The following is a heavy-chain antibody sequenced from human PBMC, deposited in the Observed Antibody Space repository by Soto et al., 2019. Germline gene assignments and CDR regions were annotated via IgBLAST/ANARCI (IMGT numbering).Heavy chain of an antibody. D-gene: IGHD3-22*01. CDR1: GFTFTSSA. V-gene: IGHV1-58*01. CDR2: IVVGSGNT. CDR3: AATLYYDSSAATPHYYYGMDV. J-gene: IGHJ6*02. Sequence: SVKVSCKASGFTFTSSAVQWVRQARGQRLEWIGWIVVGSGNTNYAQKFQERVTITRDMSTSTAYKELSSLRSEDTAVYYCAATLYYDSSAATPHYYYGMDVWGQGTTVTVSS.